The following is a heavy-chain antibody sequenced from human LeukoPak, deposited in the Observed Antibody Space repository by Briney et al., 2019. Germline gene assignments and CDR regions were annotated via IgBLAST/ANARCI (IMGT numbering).Heavy chain of an antibody. Sequence: ASVKVSCKASGYTFTCYYMHWVRQAPGQGLEWMGWINPNSGGTNYAQKFQGRVTMTRDTSISTAYMELSRLRSDDTAVYYCATGHVLRYFDWLLPFDYWGQGTLVTVSS. CDR1: GYTFTCYY. J-gene: IGHJ4*02. D-gene: IGHD3-9*01. CDR3: ATGHVLRYFDWLLPFDY. V-gene: IGHV1-2*02. CDR2: INPNSGGT.